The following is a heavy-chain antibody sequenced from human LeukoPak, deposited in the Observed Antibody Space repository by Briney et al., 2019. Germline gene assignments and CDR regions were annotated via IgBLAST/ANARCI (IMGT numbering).Heavy chain of an antibody. J-gene: IGHJ4*02. CDR1: GFTLSTYW. CDR3: ASWGAGGNS. V-gene: IGHV3-7*01. CDR2: INPDGSGK. Sequence: GGSLRLSCEASGFTLSTYWMNWVRQVPGKGLDWVANINPDGSGKRYMHSVKGRFTIARGNADNSLSLQMNSLRAEDTAVYYCASWGAGGNSWGQGTLVTVSS. D-gene: IGHD3-16*01.